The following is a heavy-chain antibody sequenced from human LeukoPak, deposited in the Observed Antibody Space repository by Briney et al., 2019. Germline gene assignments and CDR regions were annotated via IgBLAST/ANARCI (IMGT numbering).Heavy chain of an antibody. J-gene: IGHJ4*02. CDR3: ARDAVGATPGGYFDY. Sequence: ASVKVSCKASGYTFTGYYMHWVRQAPGQGLEWMGWINPNSGGTNYAQKFQGRVTMTRDTSISTAYMELSRLRSDDTAVYYCARDAVGATPGGYFDYWGRGTLVTVSS. CDR1: GYTFTGYY. D-gene: IGHD1-26*01. CDR2: INPNSGGT. V-gene: IGHV1-2*02.